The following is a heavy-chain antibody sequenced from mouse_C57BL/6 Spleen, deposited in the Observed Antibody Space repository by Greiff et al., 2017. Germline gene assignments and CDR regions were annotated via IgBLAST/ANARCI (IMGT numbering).Heavy chain of an antibody. D-gene: IGHD2-1*01. J-gene: IGHJ2*01. Sequence: EVQLQESGPGLVKPSQSLSLTCSVTGYSITSGYYWNWIRQFPGNKLEWMGYISYDGSNNYNPSLKNRISITRVTSKNQFFLKLNSVTTEDTATYYCARDRGNSYFDYWGQGTTLTVSS. V-gene: IGHV3-6*01. CDR3: ARDRGNSYFDY. CDR1: GYSITSGYY. CDR2: ISYDGSN.